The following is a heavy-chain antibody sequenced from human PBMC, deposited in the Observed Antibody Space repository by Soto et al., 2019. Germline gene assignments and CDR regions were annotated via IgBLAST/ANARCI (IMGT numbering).Heavy chain of an antibody. J-gene: IGHJ5*02. D-gene: IGHD2-2*02. CDR2: IWYGGSNK. CDR1: GFTFSSYG. V-gene: IGHV3-33*06. Sequence: GGSLRLSCAASGFTFSSYGMHWVRQAPGKGLEWVAVIWYGGSNKYYADSVKGRFTISRDNSKNTLYLQMNSLRAEDTAVYYCAKDYIFAWFDPWGQGTLVTVSS. CDR3: AKDYIFAWFDP.